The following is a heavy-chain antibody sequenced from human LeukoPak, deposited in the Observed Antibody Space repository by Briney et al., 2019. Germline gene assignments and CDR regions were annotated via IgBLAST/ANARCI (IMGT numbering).Heavy chain of an antibody. Sequence: GGSLRLSCAASGFTFSSYAMSWGPQAPGKGLWWVSAIRGSWVSTYYADSVKGRFTISRDNSKNTLYLQMNSLRAEDTAVYYCAKDPHIAAAGSDYWGQGTLVTVSS. J-gene: IGHJ4*02. D-gene: IGHD6-13*01. CDR1: GFTFSSYA. CDR3: AKDPHIAAAGSDY. CDR2: IRGSWVST. V-gene: IGHV3-23*01.